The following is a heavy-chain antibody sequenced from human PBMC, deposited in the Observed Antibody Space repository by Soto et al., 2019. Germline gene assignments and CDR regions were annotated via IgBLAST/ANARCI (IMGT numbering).Heavy chain of an antibody. CDR1: GFTFSSYA. CDR3: VREEVGELYFDY. V-gene: IGHV3-30-3*01. D-gene: IGHD3-10*01. Sequence: QVQLVESGGGVVQPVRSLRLSCAASGFTFSSYAMHWVRQAPGKGLEWVAIISYDGSNKYYADSVKGRFTISRVNPKNTLYLQMNSLRTEDTAVYYCVREEVGELYFDYWGQGTLVTVSS. CDR2: ISYDGSNK. J-gene: IGHJ4*02.